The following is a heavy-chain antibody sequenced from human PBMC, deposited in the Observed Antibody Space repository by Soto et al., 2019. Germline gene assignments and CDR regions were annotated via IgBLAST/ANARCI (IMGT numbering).Heavy chain of an antibody. CDR2: INAGNGNR. CDR1: GYTFSSYA. Sequence: ASVKVSCKASGYTFSSYAMHWVRQAPGQRLEWMGWINAGNGNRKYSQKFQGRVTITRDTSASTAYMELSSLRSEDTAVYYCARVRDIVLVPAAIWFDPWGQGTLVTVSS. CDR3: ARVRDIVLVPAAIWFDP. V-gene: IGHV1-3*01. J-gene: IGHJ5*02. D-gene: IGHD2-2*01.